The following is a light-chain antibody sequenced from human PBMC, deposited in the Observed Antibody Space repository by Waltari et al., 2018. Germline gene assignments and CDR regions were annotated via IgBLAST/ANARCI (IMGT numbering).Light chain of an antibody. CDR3: QQFSTSPWT. CDR2: GAS. V-gene: IGKV3-20*01. J-gene: IGKJ1*01. CDR1: QGVSSTF. Sequence: IVLTPSPRTLSLSPGERATLSCVASQGVSSTFFAWYQQKHGKAPRILIYGASFRAAGIPDRFSGSASGTHFTLTISRLEPEDFAVYYCQQFSTSPWTFGQGTKVEFK.